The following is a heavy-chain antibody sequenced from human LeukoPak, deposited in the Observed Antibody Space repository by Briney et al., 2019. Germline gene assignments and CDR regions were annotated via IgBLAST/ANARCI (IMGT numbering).Heavy chain of an antibody. CDR3: AKDHRASIVGATPYFDY. D-gene: IGHD1-26*01. Sequence: GASLRLSCAASGFTFSSYAMSWVRQAPGKGLEWVSAISGSGGSTYYADSVKGRFTISRDNPKNTLYLQMNNLRAEDTAVYYCAKDHRASIVGATPYFDYWGQGTLVTVSS. V-gene: IGHV3-23*01. CDR1: GFTFSSYA. J-gene: IGHJ4*02. CDR2: ISGSGGST.